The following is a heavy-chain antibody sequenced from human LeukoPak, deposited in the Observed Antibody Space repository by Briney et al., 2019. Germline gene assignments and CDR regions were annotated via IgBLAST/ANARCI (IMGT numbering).Heavy chain of an antibody. CDR1: GFTFSSYS. Sequence: GGSLRLSCAASGFTFSSYSMNWVRQAPGKGLEWVSYISSSSSTIYYADSVKGRFTISRDNAKNSLYPQMNSLRAEDTAVYYCASNGNILTGYQDYWGQGTLVTVSS. D-gene: IGHD3-9*01. J-gene: IGHJ4*02. V-gene: IGHV3-48*01. CDR3: ASNGNILTGYQDY. CDR2: ISSSSSTI.